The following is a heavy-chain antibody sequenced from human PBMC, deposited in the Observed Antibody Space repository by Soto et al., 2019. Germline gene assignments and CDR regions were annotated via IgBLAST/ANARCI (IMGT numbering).Heavy chain of an antibody. CDR2: IWYDGSNK. J-gene: IGHJ4*02. V-gene: IGHV3-33*01. Sequence: GRSLRLSCAASGFTFSSYGMHWVRQAPGKGLEWVAVIWYDGSNKYYADSVKGRFTNSRDNSKNTLYLQMNSLRAEDTAVYYWARVYGDYGSFDYWGQGTLVTVSS. CDR3: ARVYGDYGSFDY. CDR1: GFTFSSYG. D-gene: IGHD4-17*01.